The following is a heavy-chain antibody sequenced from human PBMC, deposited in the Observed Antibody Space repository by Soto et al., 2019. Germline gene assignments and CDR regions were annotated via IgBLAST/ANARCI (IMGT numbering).Heavy chain of an antibody. CDR3: ASFNFNDADGDEYDTLCLGDVVTVSAGM. J-gene: IGHJ6*01. D-gene: IGHD3-22*01. Sequence: ASVKVSCKASGYTFTSYDINWVRQATGQGLEYLGWMNPNSGNTGYVQKFQGRVTLTRNTSISTAYMELSSLRSEDTAVYYCASFNFNDADGDEYDTLCLGDVVTVSAGM. CDR2: MNPNSGNT. CDR1: GYTFTSYD. V-gene: IGHV1-8*02.